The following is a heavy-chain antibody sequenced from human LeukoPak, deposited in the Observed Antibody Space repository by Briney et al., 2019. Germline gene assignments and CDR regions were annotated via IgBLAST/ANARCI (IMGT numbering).Heavy chain of an antibody. D-gene: IGHD1-20*01. Sequence: GGSLRLSCAASGFTFSDYYMSWIRQAPGKGLEWVSYISSSGSTLCYADSVKGRITISRDNAKNSLYLQMNSLRAEDTAVYYCARRRYNWNAIDYWGQGTLVTVSS. J-gene: IGHJ4*02. CDR2: ISSSGSTL. V-gene: IGHV3-11*01. CDR3: ARRRYNWNAIDY. CDR1: GFTFSDYY.